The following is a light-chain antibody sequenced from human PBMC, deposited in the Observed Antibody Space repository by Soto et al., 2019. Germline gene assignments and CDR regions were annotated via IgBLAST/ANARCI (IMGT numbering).Light chain of an antibody. Sequence: EVVMTQSPATLSVSPGERATLSYRASQSVSSNLAWYQQKRGQAPRLLIYAASTRATGIPATFSGSGSGTEFTLAISSLQSEDFALYYCQQYNNWPLTFGGGTKVEIK. CDR1: QSVSSN. V-gene: IGKV3-15*01. CDR3: QQYNNWPLT. J-gene: IGKJ4*01. CDR2: AAS.